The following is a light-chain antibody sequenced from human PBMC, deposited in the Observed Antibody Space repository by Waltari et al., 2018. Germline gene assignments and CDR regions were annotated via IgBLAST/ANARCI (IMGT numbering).Light chain of an antibody. Sequence: VVVTQSPLTLAVTPGQPASMTCRSSQSLLKSDGNTYLGWFLQKPGQPPKRLIYEVSKRDSGVPDRFSGSGAGTDFSLRISRVETEDVGTYYCLQGSSFPPSFGQGTKVEIK. CDR2: EVS. V-gene: IGKV2-30*01. J-gene: IGKJ2*03. CDR1: QSLLKSDGNTY. CDR3: LQGSSFPPS.